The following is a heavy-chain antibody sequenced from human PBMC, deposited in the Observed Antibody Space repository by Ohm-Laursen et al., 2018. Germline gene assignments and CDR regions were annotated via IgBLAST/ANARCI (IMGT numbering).Heavy chain of an antibody. Sequence: ASVKVSCKASGYTFTDFGISWVRQAPGQGLEWMGWINPNSGGTNYAQKFQGRVTMTRDTSISTAYMELSRLRSDDTAVYYCARGPRGGWELLYGYWGQGTLVTVSS. CDR3: ARGPRGGWELLYGY. V-gene: IGHV1-2*02. CDR1: GYTFTDFG. D-gene: IGHD1-26*01. CDR2: INPNSGGT. J-gene: IGHJ4*02.